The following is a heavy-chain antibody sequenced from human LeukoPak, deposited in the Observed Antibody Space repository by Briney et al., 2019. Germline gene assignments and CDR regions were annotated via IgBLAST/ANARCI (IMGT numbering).Heavy chain of an antibody. V-gene: IGHV3-72*01. Sequence: PGGSLRLSCAASGFILSDHYMDWVREAPGKGLEWVARIRHKADGYTTEYAASVKGRFSISRVDSKNSLYLQMNSLKTEDTAVYYCANSRQLLLRLPFDFWGQGTLVTVSS. CDR1: GFILSDHY. CDR3: ANSRQLLLRLPFDF. J-gene: IGHJ4*02. D-gene: IGHD2-2*01. CDR2: IRHKADGYTT.